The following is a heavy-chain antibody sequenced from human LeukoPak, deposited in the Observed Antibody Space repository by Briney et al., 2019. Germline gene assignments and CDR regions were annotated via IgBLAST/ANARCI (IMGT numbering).Heavy chain of an antibody. D-gene: IGHD4-11*01. V-gene: IGHV3-30*04. J-gene: IGHJ6*03. Sequence: GGSLRLSCAASGLTFSSYSMHWVRQAPGKGLEWVAVVSNDGKIKYYADSVKGRFTISRDNSKNTLYLQMNSLRAEDTAVYYCAKVVITTVMSDYYYMDVWGKGTTVTVSS. CDR2: VSNDGKIK. CDR3: AKVVITTVMSDYYYMDV. CDR1: GLTFSSYS.